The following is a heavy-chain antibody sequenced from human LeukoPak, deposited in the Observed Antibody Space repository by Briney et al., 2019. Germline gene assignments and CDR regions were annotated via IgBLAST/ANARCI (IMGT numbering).Heavy chain of an antibody. CDR3: ARVLYSGSPLD. CDR1: GFTFSGYW. CDR2: INSDGSST. Sequence: GGSLRLSCAASGFTFSGYWMHWVRQAPGKGLVWVSRINSDGSSTTYADSVKGRFTISRDNAKNTLYLQMNSLRAEDTAVYYYARVLYSGSPLDWGQGTLVTVSS. D-gene: IGHD3-10*01. V-gene: IGHV3-74*01. J-gene: IGHJ4*02.